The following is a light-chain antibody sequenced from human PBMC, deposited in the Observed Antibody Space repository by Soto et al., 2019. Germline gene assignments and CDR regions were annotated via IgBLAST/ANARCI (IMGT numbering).Light chain of an antibody. CDR1: QSVSYSY. V-gene: IGKV3-20*01. Sequence: EIVLTQSPGTLSLSPGERATLSCRASQSVSYSYLAWYQQKPGQAPRLLIDGASSRATGIPDRFSGSGSGTDFTLTISRLEPEDFAVYYCQQYGSSQSFGQGTKVEIK. CDR3: QQYGSSQS. CDR2: GAS. J-gene: IGKJ1*01.